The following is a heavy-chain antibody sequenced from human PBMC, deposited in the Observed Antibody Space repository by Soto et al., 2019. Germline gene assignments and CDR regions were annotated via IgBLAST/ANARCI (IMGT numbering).Heavy chain of an antibody. CDR2: INLNDGGT. D-gene: IGHD3-3*01. V-gene: IGHV1-2*02. Sequence: AASVKVSCQTSEYSFGDYYLHWVRQAPEQGLEWMGWINLNDGGTNSPRKFQGRLTMTRDRSITTVYMELSRLRSDDTAVYFCVRDAPSPQPIFALWGPGPLVTVPS. J-gene: IGHJ4*02. CDR3: VRDAPSPQPIFAL. CDR1: EYSFGDYY.